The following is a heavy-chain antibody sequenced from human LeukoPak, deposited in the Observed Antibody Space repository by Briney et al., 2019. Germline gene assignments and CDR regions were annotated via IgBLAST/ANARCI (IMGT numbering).Heavy chain of an antibody. D-gene: IGHD3-10*01. Sequence: SQTLSLTCTVSGGSISSGSYYWSWIRQPAGKGLEWIGRIYTSGSTNYNPSLKSRVTISVDTSKNQFSLKLSSVTAADTAVYYCARGGGSGSYYNIPDYYYYMDVWGKGTTVTISS. V-gene: IGHV4-61*02. CDR2: IYTSGST. CDR1: GGSISSGSYY. J-gene: IGHJ6*03. CDR3: ARGGGSGSYYNIPDYYYYMDV.